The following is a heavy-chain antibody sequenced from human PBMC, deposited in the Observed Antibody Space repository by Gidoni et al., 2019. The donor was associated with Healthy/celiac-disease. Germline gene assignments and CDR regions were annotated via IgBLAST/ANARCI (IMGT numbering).Heavy chain of an antibody. CDR1: GGTFSSYA. V-gene: IGHV1-69*01. CDR2: IIPIFGTA. J-gene: IGHJ6*02. Sequence: QVQLVQSGAEVKKPGSSVKVSCKASGGTFSSYAISWVRQAPGQGLEWMGGIIPIFGTANYAQKFQGRVTITADESTSTAYMELSSLRSEDTAVYYCARAQGNYDFWSGPWNGMDVWGQGTTVTVSS. CDR3: ARAQGNYDFWSGPWNGMDV. D-gene: IGHD3-3*01.